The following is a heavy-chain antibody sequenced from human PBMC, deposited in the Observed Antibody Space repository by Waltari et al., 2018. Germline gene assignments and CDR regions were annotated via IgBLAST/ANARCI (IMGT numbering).Heavy chain of an antibody. D-gene: IGHD3-3*01. Sequence: QVQLQQWGAGLLKPSETLSLTCAVYGGSFSGYYWSWIRQPPGKGLEWIGEINHSGSTNYNPSLKSRVTISLDTSKNQFSLKLSSVTAADTAVYYCARGRGYDFWSGYYTGWFDPWGQGTLVTVSS. CDR3: ARGRGYDFWSGYYTGWFDP. CDR1: GGSFSGYY. J-gene: IGHJ5*02. V-gene: IGHV4-34*01. CDR2: INHSGST.